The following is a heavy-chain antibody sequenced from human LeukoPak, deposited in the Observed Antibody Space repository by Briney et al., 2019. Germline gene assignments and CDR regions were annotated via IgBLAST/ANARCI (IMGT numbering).Heavy chain of an antibody. CDR3: ATMAYYYDSSGSYAFDT. Sequence: SQTLSLTCTVSGGSISSGDYYWSWIRQPPGKGLEWIGYIYYSGSTYYNPSLKSRVTISVDTSKNQFSLKLSSVTAADTAVYYCATMAYYYDSSGSYAFDTWGQGTMVTVSS. D-gene: IGHD3-22*01. V-gene: IGHV4-30-4*01. CDR1: GGSISSGDYY. CDR2: IYYSGST. J-gene: IGHJ3*02.